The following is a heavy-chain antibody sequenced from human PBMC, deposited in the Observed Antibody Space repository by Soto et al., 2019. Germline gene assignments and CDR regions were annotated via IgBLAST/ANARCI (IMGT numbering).Heavy chain of an antibody. Sequence: GGSLRLSCAASGLAFSRYAMSWVRQAPGKGLEWVSVIVGGGISTYYADSVKGRFTISRDNSKNTLYLQMNSLRAEDTALYYCAQGHLVGYCAGDNCYSDYWGQGTLVTVSS. V-gene: IGHV3-23*01. CDR1: GLAFSRYA. CDR3: AQGHLVGYCAGDNCYSDY. CDR2: IVGGGIST. D-gene: IGHD2-8*02. J-gene: IGHJ4*02.